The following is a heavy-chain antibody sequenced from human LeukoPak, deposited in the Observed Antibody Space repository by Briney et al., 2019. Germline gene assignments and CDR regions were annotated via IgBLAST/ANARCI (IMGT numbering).Heavy chain of an antibody. CDR2: ISSSGSTI. CDR3: ARDSRYYGGLDY. Sequence: GGSLRLSCAASGFTFSSYEMNWIRQAPGKGLEWVSYISSSGSTIYYADSVKGRFTISRDNAKNSLYLQMNSLRAEDTAVYYCARDSRYYGGLDYWGRGTLVTVSS. D-gene: IGHD4-23*01. V-gene: IGHV3-48*03. J-gene: IGHJ4*02. CDR1: GFTFSSYE.